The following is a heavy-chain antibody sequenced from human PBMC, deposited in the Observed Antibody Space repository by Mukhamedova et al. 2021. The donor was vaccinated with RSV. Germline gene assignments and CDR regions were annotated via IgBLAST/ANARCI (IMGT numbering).Heavy chain of an antibody. V-gene: IGHV3-23*01. J-gene: IGHJ4*02. D-gene: IGHD2-21*01. Sequence: VRQTPGKGLEWVWLSSMSGSANTIYYEDSVRGRFTISRDNSKNTLYLQMNSLSAEDTGIYYCAKHIVHVKGAFDSWGRGTLVTGS. CDR3: AKHIVHVKGAFDS. CDR2: MSGSANTI.